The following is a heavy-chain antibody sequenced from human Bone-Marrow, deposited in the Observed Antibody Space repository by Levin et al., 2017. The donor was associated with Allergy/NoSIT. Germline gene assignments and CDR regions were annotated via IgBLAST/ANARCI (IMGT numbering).Heavy chain of an antibody. CDR2: SSFDGTSQ. CDR1: GFNFGSFD. V-gene: IGHV3-30*02. J-gene: IGHJ4*02. Sequence: PGGSLRPSCAVSGFNFGSFDLHWVRQAPGRGLEWVAYSSFDGTSQKYADSVKGRFTPSRDKSKSTLFMQMNSLLPEDTAVYYCATEYNPDSNHFDSCGQGTLVTVSS. CDR3: ATEYNPDSNHFDS. D-gene: IGHD1-14*01.